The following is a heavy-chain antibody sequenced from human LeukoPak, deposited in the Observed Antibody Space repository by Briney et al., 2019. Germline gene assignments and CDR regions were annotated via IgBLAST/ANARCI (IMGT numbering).Heavy chain of an antibody. V-gene: IGHV1-69*04. Sequence: ASVKVSCKASGGTFSSYAISWVRQAPGQGLEWMGRIIPIFGIANYAQKFQGRVTITADKSTSTAYMELSSLRSEDTAVYYCARSHQYYYDSSGYYSLMNWGQGTLVTVSS. CDR1: GGTFSSYA. J-gene: IGHJ4*02. CDR3: ARSHQYYYDSSGYYSLMN. CDR2: IIPIFGIA. D-gene: IGHD3-22*01.